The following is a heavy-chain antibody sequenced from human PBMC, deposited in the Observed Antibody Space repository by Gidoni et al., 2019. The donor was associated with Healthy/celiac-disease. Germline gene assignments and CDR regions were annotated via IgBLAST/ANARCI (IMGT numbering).Heavy chain of an antibody. CDR1: GFTFSSYW. D-gene: IGHD6-13*01. CDR3: AREGWGSSWLSRNNWFDP. CDR2: IKQDGSEK. J-gene: IGHJ5*02. Sequence: EVQLVESGGGLVQPGGSLRLSCAASGFTFSSYWMSWVRQAPGKGLEWVANIKQDGSEKYYVDSVKGRFTISRDNAKNSLYLQMNSLRAEDTAVYYCAREGWGSSWLSRNNWFDPWGQGTLVTVSS. V-gene: IGHV3-7*03.